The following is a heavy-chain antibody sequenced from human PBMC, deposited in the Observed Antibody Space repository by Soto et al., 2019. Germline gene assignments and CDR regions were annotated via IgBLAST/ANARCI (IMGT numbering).Heavy chain of an antibody. CDR1: GFTFSSYA. V-gene: IGHV3-23*01. D-gene: IGHD5-12*01. J-gene: IGHJ3*02. CDR2: ISGSGGST. CDR3: AKDWAQDGYNSWDDAFDI. Sequence: GGSLRLSCAASGFTFSSYAMSWVRQAPGKGLEWVSAISGSGGSTYYADSVKGRFTNSRDNSKNTLYLQMNSLRAEDTAVYYCAKDWAQDGYNSWDDAFDIWGQGTMVTVSS.